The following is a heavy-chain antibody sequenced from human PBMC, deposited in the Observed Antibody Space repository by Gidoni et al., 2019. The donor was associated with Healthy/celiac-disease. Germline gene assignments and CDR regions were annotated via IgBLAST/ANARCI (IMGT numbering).Heavy chain of an antibody. V-gene: IGHV4-30-4*01. CDR2: IYYRGST. D-gene: IGHD3-10*01. Sequence: QVQLQESGPGLVKPSQTLSLTCTVSGGSISSGDYYWSLIRQPPGTGMEWIGYIYYRGSTYYNPALKSRVTISVDTSKNQFSLKLSAVTAADTAVYYCARDCSRITMVRGVLTRSNWFDPWGQGTLVTVSS. CDR3: ARDCSRITMVRGVLTRSNWFDP. CDR1: GGSISSGDYY. J-gene: IGHJ5*02.